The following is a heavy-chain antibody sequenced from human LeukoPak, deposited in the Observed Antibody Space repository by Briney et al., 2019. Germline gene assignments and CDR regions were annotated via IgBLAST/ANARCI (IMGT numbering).Heavy chain of an antibody. D-gene: IGHD3-3*01. CDR3: QSRFLEWLLDY. CDR2: IYDSGST. Sequence: SETLSLTCTVSGGSISSNNYFWGWIRQPPGKGLEWIGSIYDSGSTYYNPSLKSRVTISVDTSKNQFSLKLDSVTAADTAMYYCQSRFLEWLLDYWGQGTLVTVSS. V-gene: IGHV4-39*01. CDR1: GGSISSNNYF. J-gene: IGHJ4*02.